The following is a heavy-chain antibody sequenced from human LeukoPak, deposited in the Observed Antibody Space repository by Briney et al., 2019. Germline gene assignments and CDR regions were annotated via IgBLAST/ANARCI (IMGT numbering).Heavy chain of an antibody. V-gene: IGHV7-4-1*02. CDR3: ARDVKYYDFWSGYHYYYGMDV. CDR1: GYTFTSYS. J-gene: IGHJ6*02. Sequence: GASVKVSCKASGYTFTSYSMDLVRQAPGQGLEWMGWINTNTGNPTYAQGFTGRFVFSLDTSVSTAYLQISSLKAEDTAVYYCARDVKYYDFWSGYHYYYGMDVWGQGTTVTVSS. D-gene: IGHD3-3*01. CDR2: INTNTGNP.